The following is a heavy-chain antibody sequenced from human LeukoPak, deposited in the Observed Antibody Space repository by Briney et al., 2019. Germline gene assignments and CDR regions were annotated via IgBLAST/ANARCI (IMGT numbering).Heavy chain of an antibody. CDR1: GYTFTTYG. CDR3: ARDGSSGYYINPLFDY. J-gene: IGHJ4*02. Sequence: ASVKVSRKASGYTFTTYGIGWVRQAPGQGLEWMGWISAYNGNTNYAQKLQGRVTMTTDTSTSTAYMELRSLRSDDTAVYYCARDGSSGYYINPLFDYWGQGTLVTVSS. CDR2: ISAYNGNT. D-gene: IGHD3-22*01. V-gene: IGHV1-18*01.